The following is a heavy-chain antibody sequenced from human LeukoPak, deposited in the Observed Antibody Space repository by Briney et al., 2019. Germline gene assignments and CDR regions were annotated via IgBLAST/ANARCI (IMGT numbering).Heavy chain of an antibody. J-gene: IGHJ4*02. V-gene: IGHV3-48*01. D-gene: IGHD5-24*01. CDR1: GFTFSDYG. CDR3: AKSGYNRFDY. CDR2: ISSTSTTI. Sequence: PGGSLRLSCAASGFTFSDYGMNWVRQAPGKGLEWLSHISSTSTTIKYVDSVKGRFTISRDNAKNSVYLQMHSLRVEDTAVYYCAKSGYNRFDYWGQGTLVTVSS.